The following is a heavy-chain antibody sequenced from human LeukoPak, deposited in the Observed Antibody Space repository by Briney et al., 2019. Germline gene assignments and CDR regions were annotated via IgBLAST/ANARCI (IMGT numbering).Heavy chain of an antibody. CDR3: ARGARTPSGYGSRTAGRANWFDP. CDR2: INHSGST. D-gene: IGHD5-12*01. Sequence: SESLSLTCAVYGGSFSGYYWSWIRQPPGKGLEWIGEINHSGSTNYNPSLKSRVTISVDTSKNQFSLKLSSVTAADTAVYYCARGARTPSGYGSRTAGRANWFDPWGQGTLVTVSS. CDR1: GGSFSGYY. V-gene: IGHV4-34*01. J-gene: IGHJ5*02.